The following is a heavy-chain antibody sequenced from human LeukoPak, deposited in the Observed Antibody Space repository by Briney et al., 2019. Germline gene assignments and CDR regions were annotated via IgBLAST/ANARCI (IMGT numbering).Heavy chain of an antibody. Sequence: GASVKVSCKASGYTFTGYYMHWGRQAPGQGLEWMGWINPNRGDTNYAQKFQGRVTMTRDTSISTAYMELSRLRSDDTAVYYCARVGPSGYYYYYMDVWGKGTTVTVSS. CDR3: ARVGPSGYYYYYMDV. V-gene: IGHV1-2*02. J-gene: IGHJ6*03. D-gene: IGHD3-10*01. CDR2: INPNRGDT. CDR1: GYTFTGYY.